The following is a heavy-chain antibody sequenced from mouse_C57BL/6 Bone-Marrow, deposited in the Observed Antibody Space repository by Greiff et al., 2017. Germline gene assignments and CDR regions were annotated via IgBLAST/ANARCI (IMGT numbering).Heavy chain of an antibody. V-gene: IGHV14-4*01. Sequence: EVQLQQSGAELVRPGASVKLSCTASGFNIKDDYMHWVKQRPEQGLEWIGWIDPENGDTEYASQFQGKATIPADTCSNTAYLQLSSLTSEDTAVYYCTQLLLDYWGQGTTLTVSS. J-gene: IGHJ2*01. CDR2: IDPENGDT. CDR3: TQLLLDY. D-gene: IGHD1-1*01. CDR1: GFNIKDDY.